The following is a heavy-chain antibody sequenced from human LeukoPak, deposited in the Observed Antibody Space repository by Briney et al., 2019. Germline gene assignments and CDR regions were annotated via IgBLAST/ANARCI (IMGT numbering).Heavy chain of an antibody. D-gene: IGHD1-20*01. CDR3: ASTLIRYNWNPGVESYYYYYMDV. Sequence: PSETLSLTCTVSGGSISISNYYWGWIRQPPGKGLEWIGSMSYSGSTYCNPSLKSRVTISVDTSKSQFSLKLSSVTAADTAVYYCASTLIRYNWNPGVESYYYYYMDVWGKGTTVTGSS. CDR2: MSYSGST. V-gene: IGHV4-39*07. CDR1: GGSISISNYY. J-gene: IGHJ6*03.